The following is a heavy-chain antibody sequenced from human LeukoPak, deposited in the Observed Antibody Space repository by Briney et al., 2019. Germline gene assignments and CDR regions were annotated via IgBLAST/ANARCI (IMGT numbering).Heavy chain of an antibody. CDR1: GFTFSSDS. V-gene: IGHV3-7*02. CDR2: IKEDGIDK. CDR3: ARGGIGCFDL. Sequence: GGSLRLSCAASGFTFSSDSMSWVRQPPGKGLEWVATIKEDGIDKYYVDSVKGRFTISRDNARDTVYLQMNSLRAEDTAVYYCARGGIGCFDLWGQGTLVTVSS. D-gene: IGHD3-16*01. J-gene: IGHJ5*02.